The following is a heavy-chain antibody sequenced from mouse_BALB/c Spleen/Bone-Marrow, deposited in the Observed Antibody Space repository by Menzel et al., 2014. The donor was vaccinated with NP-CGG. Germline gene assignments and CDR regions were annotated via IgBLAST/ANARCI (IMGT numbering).Heavy chain of an antibody. CDR1: GYTFTSYW. Sequence: VQLQESGAELVKPGASVKLSCKASGYTFTSYWMHWVKQRPGQGLEWIGEINPSNGRTNYNEKFKSKATLTVDKSSSTAYMQLSSLTSEDSAVYYCARGGFDYWGQGTPLTVSS. CDR3: ARGGFDY. CDR2: INPSNGRT. J-gene: IGHJ2*01. V-gene: IGHV1S81*02.